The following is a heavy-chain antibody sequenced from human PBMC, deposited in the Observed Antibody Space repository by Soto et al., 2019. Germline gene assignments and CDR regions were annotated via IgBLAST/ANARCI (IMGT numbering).Heavy chain of an antibody. V-gene: IGHV4-34*01. CDR2: MSHSGGT. D-gene: IGHD1-1*01. Sequence: QVQLQQWGAGLLKPSATLSLTCAVYGGFVTSGSYYWSWIRQPPGKGLEWIGEMSHSGGTHFNPSLQRRVTLSVDTSKNQFTLKTSSVTAADTALYYCALVERGTATTVVAAFEIWGPATMVTVSS. J-gene: IGHJ3*02. CDR1: GGFVTSGSYY. CDR3: ALVERGTATTVVAAFEI.